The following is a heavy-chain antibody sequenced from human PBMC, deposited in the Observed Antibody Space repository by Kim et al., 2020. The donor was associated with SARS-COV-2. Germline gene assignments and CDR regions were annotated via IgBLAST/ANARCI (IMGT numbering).Heavy chain of an antibody. CDR3: AKGAYSSSWYSGVAYFDY. J-gene: IGHJ4*02. Sequence: GGSLRLSCAASGFTFSSYAMSWVRQAPGKGLEWVSAISGSGGSTYYADSVKGRFTISRDNSKNTLYLQMNSLRAEDTAVYYCAKGAYSSSWYSGVAYFDYWGQGTLVTVSS. CDR2: ISGSGGST. D-gene: IGHD6-13*01. CDR1: GFTFSSYA. V-gene: IGHV3-23*01.